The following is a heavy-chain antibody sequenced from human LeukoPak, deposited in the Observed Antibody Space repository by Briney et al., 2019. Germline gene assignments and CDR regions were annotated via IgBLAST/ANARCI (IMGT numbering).Heavy chain of an antibody. V-gene: IGHV4-59*01. D-gene: IGHD1-26*01. CDR3: ARDRISGSPFVFDY. CDR1: GGSISSYY. CDR2: IYYSEST. J-gene: IGHJ4*02. Sequence: ASETLSLTCTVSGGSISSYYWSWIRQPPGKGLEWVGYIYYSESTNYNPSLKSRVTISVDTSKNQFSIKLSSVTAADTAVYYCARDRISGSPFVFDYWGQGTLVTVSS.